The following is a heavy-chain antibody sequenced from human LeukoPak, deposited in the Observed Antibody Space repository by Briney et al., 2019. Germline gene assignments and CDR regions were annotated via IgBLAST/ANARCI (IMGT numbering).Heavy chain of an antibody. V-gene: IGHV4-34*01. J-gene: IGHJ5*02. CDR1: GGSFSGYY. D-gene: IGHD6-13*01. Sequence: PSETLSLTCAVYGGSFSGYYWSWIRQPPGKGLEWIGEINHSGSTNYNPSLKSRVTISVDTSKNQFSLKLSSVTAADTAVYYCARVVRIAAAGIYWFDPWGQGTLVTVSS. CDR2: INHSGST. CDR3: ARVVRIAAAGIYWFDP.